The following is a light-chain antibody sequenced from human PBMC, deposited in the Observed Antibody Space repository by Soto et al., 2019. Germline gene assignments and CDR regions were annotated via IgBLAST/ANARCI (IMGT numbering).Light chain of an antibody. CDR1: QSVSSN. Sequence: EIVMTQSPATLSVSPGERATLSCRASQSVSSNLAWYQQKPGQAPRLLIYGASNRPTDIPTRFSGSGSGTEFTLTISSLQSEDFAVYYCQQYNNWPPWTFGQGTKVEIK. CDR2: GAS. CDR3: QQYNNWPPWT. V-gene: IGKV3-15*01. J-gene: IGKJ1*01.